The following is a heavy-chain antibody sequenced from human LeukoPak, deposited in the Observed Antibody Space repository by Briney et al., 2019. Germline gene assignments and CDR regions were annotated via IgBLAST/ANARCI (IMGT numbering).Heavy chain of an antibody. CDR3: AKSSYYDSSGFYREYYFDY. D-gene: IGHD3-22*01. Sequence: PGGSLRLSCAASRFTFSSYAMSWVRQAPGKGLEWVSSISGSGGSTYYADSVKGRFTISRDNSKNTPYLQMNSLRAEDTAVYYCAKSSYYDSSGFYREYYFDYWGQGTLVTVSS. J-gene: IGHJ4*02. CDR1: RFTFSSYA. CDR2: ISGSGGST. V-gene: IGHV3-23*01.